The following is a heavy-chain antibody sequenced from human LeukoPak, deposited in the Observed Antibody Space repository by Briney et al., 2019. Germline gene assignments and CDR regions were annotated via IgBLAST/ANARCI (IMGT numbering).Heavy chain of an antibody. J-gene: IGHJ4*02. CDR1: GFTFSSYG. D-gene: IGHD3-3*01. CDR2: IRYDGSNK. Sequence: GGSLRLSCAASGFTFSSYGMHWVRQAPGKGLEWVAFIRYDGSNKYYADSVKGRFTISRDNSKNTLYLQMNSLRAEDTAVYFYAKDATIFGVVIIRSYYFDYWGQGTLVTVSS. CDR3: AKDATIFGVVIIRSYYFDY. V-gene: IGHV3-30*02.